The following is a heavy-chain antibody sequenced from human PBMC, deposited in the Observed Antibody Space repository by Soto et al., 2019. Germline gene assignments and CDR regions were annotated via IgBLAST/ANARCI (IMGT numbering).Heavy chain of an antibody. J-gene: IGHJ2*01. V-gene: IGHV3-23*01. D-gene: IGHD3-10*01. CDR2: ISGSGGST. Sequence: LSLTCAASGFTFSSYAMSWVRQAPGKGLEWVSAISGSGGSTYYADSVKGRFTISRDNSKNTLYLQMNSLRAEDTAVYYCAKWFPRLWYFDLWGRGTLVTVSS. CDR1: GFTFSSYA. CDR3: AKWFPRLWYFDL.